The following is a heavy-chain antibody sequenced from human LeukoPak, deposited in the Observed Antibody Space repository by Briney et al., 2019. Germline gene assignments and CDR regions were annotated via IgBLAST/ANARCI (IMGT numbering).Heavy chain of an antibody. Sequence: GGSLRLSCAASGFTFSSYGMSWVRQAPGKGLEWVSAISGSGGSTYYADSVKGRFTISRDNSKNTVYLQMNSLRVDDTAVYYCARRDIVVVVSASDYWGQGTLVTVSS. J-gene: IGHJ4*02. CDR1: GFTFSSYG. D-gene: IGHD2-15*01. CDR2: ISGSGGST. V-gene: IGHV3-23*01. CDR3: ARRDIVVVVSASDY.